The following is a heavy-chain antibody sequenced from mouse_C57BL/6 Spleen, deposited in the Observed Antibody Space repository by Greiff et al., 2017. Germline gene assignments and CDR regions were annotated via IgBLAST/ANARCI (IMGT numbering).Heavy chain of an antibody. Sequence: VQLQQSGAKLVRPGTSVKVSCKASGYAFTNYLIEWVKQRPGQGLEWIGVINPGSGGTNYNEKFKGKATLTADKSSSTAYMQLSSLTSEDSAVYFCARWGAAQALYAMDYWGQGTSVTVSS. J-gene: IGHJ4*01. D-gene: IGHD3-2*02. CDR1: GYAFTNYL. CDR2: INPGSGGT. V-gene: IGHV1-54*01. CDR3: ARWGAAQALYAMDY.